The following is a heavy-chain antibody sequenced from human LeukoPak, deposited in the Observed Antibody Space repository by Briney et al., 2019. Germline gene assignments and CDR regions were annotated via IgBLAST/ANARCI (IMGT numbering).Heavy chain of an antibody. CDR3: ATVPLTTGGDFDY. CDR1: GYTFTSYD. V-gene: IGHV1-18*01. Sequence: ASVKVSCKASGYTFTSYDINWVRQATGQGLEWMGRIIPILGIANYAQKLQGRVTMTTDTSTSTAYMELRSLRSDDTAVYYCATVPLTTGGDFDYWGQGTLVTVSS. D-gene: IGHD4-17*01. CDR2: IIPILGIA. J-gene: IGHJ4*02.